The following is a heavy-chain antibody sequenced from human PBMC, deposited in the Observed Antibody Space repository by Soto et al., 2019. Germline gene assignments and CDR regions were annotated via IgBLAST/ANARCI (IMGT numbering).Heavy chain of an antibody. CDR2: IYWADDK. CDR3: AHGYVQLLATFHYFDS. V-gene: IGHV2-5*02. CDR1: GFSITGNGEG. D-gene: IGHD2-2*01. J-gene: IGHJ4*02. Sequence: SGTTLVNPTQTLTLTCTFSGFSITGNGEGVGWIRQPPGKALEWLALIYWADDKRYSPSLRNRLTITLDNSKDQVILTMTDMGPADTATYYCAHGYVQLLATFHYFDSWGQGTQVTVSS.